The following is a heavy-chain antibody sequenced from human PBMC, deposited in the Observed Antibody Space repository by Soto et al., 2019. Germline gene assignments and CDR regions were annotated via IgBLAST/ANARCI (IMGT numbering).Heavy chain of an antibody. D-gene: IGHD6-13*01. J-gene: IGHJ6*02. CDR3: AKDRGIAAAGPYYYYGMDV. CDR2: ISWDGGST. Sequence: QPGGSLRLSCAASGFTFDDYAMHWVRQAPGKGLEWVSLISWDGGSTYYADSVKGRFTVSRDNSKNSLYLQMNSLRAEDTALYYCAKDRGIAAAGPYYYYGMDVWGQGTTVTVSS. CDR1: GFTFDDYA. V-gene: IGHV3-43D*04.